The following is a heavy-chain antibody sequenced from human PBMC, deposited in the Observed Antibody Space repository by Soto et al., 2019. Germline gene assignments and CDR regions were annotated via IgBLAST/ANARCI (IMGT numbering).Heavy chain of an antibody. CDR1: GGSISSYY. D-gene: IGHD2-15*01. Sequence: SETLSLTCTVSGGSISSYYWSWIRQPPGKGLEWIGYIYYSGSTNYNPSLKSRVTISVDTSKNQFSLKLSSVTAADTAVYYCAREGYCSGGSCFYYMDVWGKGTTVTVSS. V-gene: IGHV4-59*01. J-gene: IGHJ6*03. CDR2: IYYSGST. CDR3: AREGYCSGGSCFYYMDV.